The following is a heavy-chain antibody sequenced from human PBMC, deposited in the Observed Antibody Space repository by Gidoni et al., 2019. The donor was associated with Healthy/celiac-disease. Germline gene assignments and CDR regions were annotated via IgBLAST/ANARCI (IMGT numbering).Heavy chain of an antibody. V-gene: IGHV4-39*01. Sequence: QLQLQESGPGLVKPSETLSLTCTVSGGSISSSSYYWGWIRQPPGKGLEWIGSIYYSGSTYYNPSLKSRVTISVDTSKNQFSLKLSSVTAADTAVYYCARHVWPLRGYSYGYSTALDDYWGQGTLVTVSS. CDR2: IYYSGST. D-gene: IGHD5-18*01. CDR3: ARHVWPLRGYSYGYSTALDDY. J-gene: IGHJ4*02. CDR1: GGSISSSSYY.